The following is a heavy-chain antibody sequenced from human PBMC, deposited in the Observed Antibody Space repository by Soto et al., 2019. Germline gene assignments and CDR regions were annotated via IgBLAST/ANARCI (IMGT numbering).Heavy chain of an antibody. CDR1: VDSGSSNSSA. D-gene: IGHD4-17*01. J-gene: IGHJ5*02. Sequence: QTLVITCAISVDSGSSNSSASNWIIQSPSKGVELRGRTYYSSKWYNDYAVSVKSRITINPDTSKNQFSLQLNSVTPEDTAVYYCASEALRRPVGWAPYNWFDPWGQGTMVTVSS. CDR3: ASEALRRPVGWAPYNWFDP. CDR2: TYYSSKWYN. V-gene: IGHV6-1*01.